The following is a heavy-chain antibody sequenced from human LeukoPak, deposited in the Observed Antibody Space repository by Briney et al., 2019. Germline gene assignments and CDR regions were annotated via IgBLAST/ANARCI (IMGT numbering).Heavy chain of an antibody. Sequence: SETLSLTCTVSGGSISSYYWSWIRQPPGKGLEWIGYIYYSGSTNYNPSLKSRVTISVDTSKNQFSLKLSSVTAADTAVYYCAGALLYSYGADFDYWGQGTLVTVSS. CDR3: AGALLYSYGADFDY. CDR1: GGSISSYY. V-gene: IGHV4-59*01. D-gene: IGHD5-18*01. J-gene: IGHJ4*02. CDR2: IYYSGST.